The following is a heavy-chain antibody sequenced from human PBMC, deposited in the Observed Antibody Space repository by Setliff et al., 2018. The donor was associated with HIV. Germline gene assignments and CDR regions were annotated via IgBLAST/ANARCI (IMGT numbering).Heavy chain of an antibody. Sequence: GGSLRLSCAASGFIFSKYSLSWVRQTPGKGLEWVSSLSGSSSYWKYADSVKGRFTISRDNAKNSLYLQMSSLRAENTAVYYCAREIRAGNYPPYNYYFYMDVWGKGTTVTVSS. D-gene: IGHD4-4*01. CDR2: LSGSSSYW. CDR1: GFIFSKYS. V-gene: IGHV3-21*01. CDR3: AREIRAGNYPPYNYYFYMDV. J-gene: IGHJ6*03.